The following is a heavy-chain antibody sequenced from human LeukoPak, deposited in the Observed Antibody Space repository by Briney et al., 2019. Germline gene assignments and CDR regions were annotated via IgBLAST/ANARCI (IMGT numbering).Heavy chain of an antibody. CDR2: ISSSSSYI. Sequence: GVSLRLSCAASGLTFSSYSMNWVRQAPGKGLEWVSSISSSSSYIYYADSVKGRFTISRDNAENSLYLQMNSLRAEDTAVYYCARWVSSYYYMDVWGKGTTVTVSS. D-gene: IGHD2/OR15-2a*01. V-gene: IGHV3-21*01. CDR1: GLTFSSYS. CDR3: ARWVSSYYYMDV. J-gene: IGHJ6*03.